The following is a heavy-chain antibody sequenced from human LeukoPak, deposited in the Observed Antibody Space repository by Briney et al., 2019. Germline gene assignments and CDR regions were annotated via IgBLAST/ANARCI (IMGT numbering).Heavy chain of an antibody. D-gene: IGHD3-3*01. CDR3: ARAIVMQRFLEWLSDLYYFDY. CDR1: GGSFSGYY. J-gene: IGHJ4*02. V-gene: IGHV4-34*01. Sequence: AETLSLTCAVYGGSFSGYYWSWIRQPPGKGREWIGKINHSGSTNYNPSLKSRVTISVDTSKNQFSLNLSSVTAADTAVYYCARAIVMQRFLEWLSDLYYFDYWGQGTLVTVSS. CDR2: INHSGST.